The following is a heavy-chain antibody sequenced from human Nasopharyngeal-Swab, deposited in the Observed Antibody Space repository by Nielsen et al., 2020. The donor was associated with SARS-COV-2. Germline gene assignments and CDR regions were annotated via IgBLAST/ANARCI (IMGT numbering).Heavy chain of an antibody. V-gene: IGHV4-34*01. CDR2: IYYSGST. J-gene: IGHJ4*02. D-gene: IGHD3-16*01. CDR3: ASAWGGASGLSVFDY. CDR1: GGSFSGYS. Sequence: SETLSLTCAVYGGSFSGYSWSWIRQPPGKGLEWIGSIYYSGSTYYNPPLKSRVTISVDTSKNQFSLKLSSVTAADTAVYYCASAWGGASGLSVFDYWGQGTLVTVSS.